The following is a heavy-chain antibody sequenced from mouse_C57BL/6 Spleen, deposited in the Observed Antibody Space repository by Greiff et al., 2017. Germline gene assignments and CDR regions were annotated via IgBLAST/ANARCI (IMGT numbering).Heavy chain of an antibody. Sequence: VHLVESGPELVKPGASVKISCKASGYTFTDYYINWVKQRPGQGLEWIGWIFPGSGSTYYNEKFKGKATLTVDKSSSTAYMLRSSLTSEDSAVYFCARSYDYDPAWFAYWGQGTLVTVSA. CDR2: IFPGSGST. V-gene: IGHV1-75*01. J-gene: IGHJ3*01. D-gene: IGHD2-4*01. CDR1: GYTFTDYY. CDR3: ARSYDYDPAWFAY.